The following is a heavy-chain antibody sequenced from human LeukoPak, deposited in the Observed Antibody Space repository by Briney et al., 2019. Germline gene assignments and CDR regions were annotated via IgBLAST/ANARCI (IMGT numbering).Heavy chain of an antibody. Sequence: PGGSLRLSCAASGFTFSRYAMHWVRQAPGKGLEWVAVISYGGSNKYYADSVKGQSTISRDNSKNTLYLQMNSLRAEDTAVYYCAKFPGRYSSNDAFDIWGQGTMVTVSS. CDR1: GFTFSRYA. CDR2: ISYGGSNK. V-gene: IGHV3-30-3*02. CDR3: AKFPGRYSSNDAFDI. D-gene: IGHD6-19*01. J-gene: IGHJ3*02.